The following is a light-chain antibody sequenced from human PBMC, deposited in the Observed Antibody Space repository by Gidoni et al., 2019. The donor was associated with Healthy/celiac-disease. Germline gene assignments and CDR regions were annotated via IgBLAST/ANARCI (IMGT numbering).Light chain of an antibody. CDR2: AAS. Sequence: DIQMTQSPSSLSAFVGDRVTITCRASQRISSYLNWYQQKPGKAPKLLIYAASSLQSGVPSRFSGSGSGTDFTLTISSLQPEDFATYYCQQSYSIPRTCGQGTKVEIK. J-gene: IGKJ1*01. CDR1: QRISSY. V-gene: IGKV1-39*01. CDR3: QQSYSIPRT.